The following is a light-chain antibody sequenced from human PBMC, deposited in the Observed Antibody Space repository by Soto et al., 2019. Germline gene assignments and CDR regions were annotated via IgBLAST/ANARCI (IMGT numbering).Light chain of an antibody. J-gene: IGKJ1*01. V-gene: IGKV3-15*01. CDR2: GAS. CDR3: QQYNNWPPWT. Sequence: EIVLTQSPATLSLSPGERATLSCRASQSVSSNLAWYQQKPGQAPRLLIYGASTRATGIPARFSGSGSGTEFTLTISSLQSEDFAVYYCQQYNNWPPWTFGQGNKV. CDR1: QSVSSN.